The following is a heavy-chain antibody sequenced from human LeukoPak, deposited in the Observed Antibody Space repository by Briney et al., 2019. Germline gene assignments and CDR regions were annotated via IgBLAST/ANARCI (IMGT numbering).Heavy chain of an antibody. D-gene: IGHD5-18*01. CDR1: GGSISSSSNY. CDR3: ARHSGYSYGYAYYYYYMDV. V-gene: IGHV4-39*01. Sequence: PSETLSLTCTVSGGSISSSSNYWGWIRQSPGKGLEWIGSVYYSGSTYYNPSVKSRVTISVDPSKNQFSLKLSSVTAADTAVYYCARHSGYSYGYAYYYYYMDVWGKGTTVTVSS. J-gene: IGHJ6*03. CDR2: VYYSGST.